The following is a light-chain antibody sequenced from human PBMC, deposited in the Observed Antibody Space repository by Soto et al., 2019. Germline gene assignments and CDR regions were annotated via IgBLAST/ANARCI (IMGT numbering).Light chain of an antibody. Sequence: QPVLTQPASVSGSPGQSITISCTGTSSDVGSYNLVSWYQQHPGKAPKLMIYEVSKRPSGVSNRFSGSKSGNTASLTISGLQAEDEADYYCCSYAGSSTFYYVFGNGTKLTVL. CDR1: SSDVGSYNL. J-gene: IGLJ1*01. CDR2: EVS. CDR3: CSYAGSSTFYYV. V-gene: IGLV2-23*02.